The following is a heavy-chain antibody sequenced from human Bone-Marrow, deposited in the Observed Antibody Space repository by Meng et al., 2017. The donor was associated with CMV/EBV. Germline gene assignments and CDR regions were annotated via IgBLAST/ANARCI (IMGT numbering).Heavy chain of an antibody. V-gene: IGHV3-48*04. Sequence: GESLKISCAASRFTFSSYSMNWVRQAPGKGLEWVSYISSSSSTIYYADSVKGRFTISRDNAKNSLYLQMNSLRAEDTAVYYCARVRGGYSYFTPDIWGQGTMVTVSS. J-gene: IGHJ3*02. CDR1: RFTFSSYS. CDR3: ARVRGGYSYFTPDI. CDR2: ISSSSSTI. D-gene: IGHD5-18*01.